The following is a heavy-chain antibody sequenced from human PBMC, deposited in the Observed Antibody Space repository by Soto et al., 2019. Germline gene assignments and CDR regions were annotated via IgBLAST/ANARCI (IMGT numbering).Heavy chain of an antibody. Sequence: SLRLSCAASGFTFGSYAMHWVRQAPGKGLEWVAVISYDGSNKYYADSVKGRFTISRDNSKNTLYLQMNSLRAEDTAVYYCARDMAIAVAGSRYYYYYYGMDVWGQGTTVTVSS. V-gene: IGHV3-30-3*01. CDR1: GFTFGSYA. CDR3: ARDMAIAVAGSRYYYYYYGMDV. J-gene: IGHJ6*02. D-gene: IGHD6-19*01. CDR2: ISYDGSNK.